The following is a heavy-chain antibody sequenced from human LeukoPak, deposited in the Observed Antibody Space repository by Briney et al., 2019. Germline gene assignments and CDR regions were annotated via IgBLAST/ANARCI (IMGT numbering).Heavy chain of an antibody. J-gene: IGHJ3*02. D-gene: IGHD6-13*01. CDR1: GFTFSSYW. CDR2: ISSSSSYI. CDR3: ARTDPLAAAGPRYAFDI. Sequence: PGGSLRLSCAASGFTFSSYWMSWVRQAPGKGLEWVSSISSSSSYIYYADSVKGRFTISRDNAKNSLYLQMNSLRAEDTAVYYCARTDPLAAAGPRYAFDIWGQGTMVTVSS. V-gene: IGHV3-21*01.